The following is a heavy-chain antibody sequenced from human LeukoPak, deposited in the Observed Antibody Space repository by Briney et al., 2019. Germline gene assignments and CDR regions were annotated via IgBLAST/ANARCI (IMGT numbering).Heavy chain of an antibody. V-gene: IGHV1-18*01. J-gene: IGHJ4*02. CDR2: ISLYDGNT. CDR3: ARLAASLNVLDY. D-gene: IGHD6-25*01. Sequence: GASVNVSCKASGYTFTRYGISWVRQAPGRGLEWMGWISLYDGNTNYAQKLQGSVTMTTDTSTSSAYMELRSLRSADTAVYYCARLAASLNVLDYWGQGTLVTVSS. CDR1: GYTFTRYG.